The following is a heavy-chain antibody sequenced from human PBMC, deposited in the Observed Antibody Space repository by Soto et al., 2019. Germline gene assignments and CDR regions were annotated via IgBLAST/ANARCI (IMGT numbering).Heavy chain of an antibody. CDR2: INHSGST. CDR1: GGSFSGYY. CDR3: AREAARPVYYYYMDV. J-gene: IGHJ6*03. V-gene: IGHV4-34*01. D-gene: IGHD6-6*01. Sequence: SETLSLTCAVYGGSFSGYYWSWIRQPPGKGLEWIGEINHSGSTNYNPSLKSRVTISVDTSKNQFSLKLSSVTAADTAVYYCAREAARPVYYYYMDVWGKGTTVTVSS.